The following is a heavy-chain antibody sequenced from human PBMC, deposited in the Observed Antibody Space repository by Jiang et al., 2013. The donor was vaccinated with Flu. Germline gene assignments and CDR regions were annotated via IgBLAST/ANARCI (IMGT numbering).Heavy chain of an antibody. CDR1: GGSFSGYY. Sequence: LLKPSETLSLTCAVYGGSFSGYYWSWIRQPPGKGLEWIGEINHSGSTNYNPSLKSRVTISVDTSKNQFSLKLSSVTAADTAVYYCARASLRFLEWSHPNGYFQHWGQGTLVTVSS. D-gene: IGHD3-3*01. CDR3: ARASLRFLEWSHPNGYFQH. CDR2: INHSGST. J-gene: IGHJ1*01. V-gene: IGHV4-34*01.